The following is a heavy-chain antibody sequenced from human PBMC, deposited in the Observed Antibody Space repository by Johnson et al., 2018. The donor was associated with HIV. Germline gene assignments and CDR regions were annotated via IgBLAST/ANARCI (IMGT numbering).Heavy chain of an antibody. J-gene: IGHJ3*02. CDR3: AKDLHGYQLRDDAFDI. CDR1: GFTFDDHG. CDR2: INWDGGRT. V-gene: IGHV3-20*04. D-gene: IGHD2-2*01. Sequence: VQLVESGGGVVRPGGSLRLSCAASGFTFDDHGMSWVRQGSGKGLEWVSGINWDGGRTGYADSFEGRFTISRDNSKNTLYLQMHSLRAEHTAVYYCAKDLHGYQLRDDAFDIWGQGTMVTVSS.